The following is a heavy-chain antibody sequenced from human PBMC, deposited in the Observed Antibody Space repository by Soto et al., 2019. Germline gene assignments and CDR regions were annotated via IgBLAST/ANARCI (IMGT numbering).Heavy chain of an antibody. Sequence: GGSLRLSCAASGFTVSSNYMSWVRQAPGKGLEWVSVIYSGGSTYYADSVTGRFTISRHNSNNTVNLQMNSLGDEDTAVYYCARGAGIWNYFEHWGQGALVTVSS. V-gene: IGHV3-53*04. CDR1: GFTVSSNY. CDR2: IYSGGST. CDR3: ARGAGIWNYFEH. D-gene: IGHD1-1*01. J-gene: IGHJ4*02.